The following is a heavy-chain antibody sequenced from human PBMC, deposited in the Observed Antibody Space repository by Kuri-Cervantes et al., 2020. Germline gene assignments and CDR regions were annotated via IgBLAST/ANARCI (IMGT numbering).Heavy chain of an antibody. CDR1: GGTFSSYA. Sequence: SVKVSCKASGGTFSSYAISWVRQAPGQGLGWMGGIIPIFGTANYAQKFQGRVTITADESTSTAYMELSSLRSEDTAVYYCARQTGTGWAFDYWGQGTLVTVSS. V-gene: IGHV1-69*13. D-gene: IGHD1-1*01. CDR3: ARQTGTGWAFDY. CDR2: IIPIFGTA. J-gene: IGHJ4*02.